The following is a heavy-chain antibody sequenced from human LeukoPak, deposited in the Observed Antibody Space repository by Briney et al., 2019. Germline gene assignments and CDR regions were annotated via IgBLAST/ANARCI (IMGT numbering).Heavy chain of an antibody. J-gene: IGHJ6*02. CDR3: AKDSNPWSRRYYYYGMDV. CDR2: ISYDGSNK. CDR1: GLTFSSYG. D-gene: IGHD1-14*01. V-gene: IGHV3-30*18. Sequence: GGSLRLSCAASGLTFSSYGMHWVRQAPGKGLEWVAVISYDGSNKYYADSVKGRFTISRDNSKNTLYLQMNSLRAEDTAVYYCAKDSNPWSRRYYYYGMDVWGQGTTVTVSS.